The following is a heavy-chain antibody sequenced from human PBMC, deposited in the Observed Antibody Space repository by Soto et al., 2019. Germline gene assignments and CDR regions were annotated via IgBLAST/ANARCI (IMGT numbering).Heavy chain of an antibody. J-gene: IGHJ4*02. CDR3: AQTTGWPGFDY. Sequence: QVQLQESGPGLVKPSETMSLTCTASGASISNKYWNWIRQPPGKGLEWIGHNYNGERTNYNPSLKSRVTISVDTSKNQFSLKLGSVTAEDTAVYYCAQTTGWPGFDYWGQGILVTVSS. CDR2: NYNGERT. V-gene: IGHV4-59*01. D-gene: IGHD6-19*01. CDR1: GASISNKY.